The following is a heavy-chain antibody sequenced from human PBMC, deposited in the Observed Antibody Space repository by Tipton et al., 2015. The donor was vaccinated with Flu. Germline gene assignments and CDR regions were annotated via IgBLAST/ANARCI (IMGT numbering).Heavy chain of an antibody. V-gene: IGHV4-39*01. J-gene: IGHJ4*02. D-gene: IGHD3-10*02. Sequence: TLSLTCNVSGGSISSSYYWAWIRQSPGKGLEWIGSVYYTGSTYYNPSLKSRLTISVATSKSQFSLRLRSVTAADTAVYYCARLSYYDVDLKNFYFDYWSQGALVTVSS. CDR3: ARLSYYDVDLKNFYFDY. CDR1: GGSISSSYY. CDR2: VYYTGST.